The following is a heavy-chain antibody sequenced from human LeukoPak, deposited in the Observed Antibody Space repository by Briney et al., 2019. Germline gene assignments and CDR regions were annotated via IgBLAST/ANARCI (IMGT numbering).Heavy chain of an antibody. CDR3: ARTGGGGSYFISGYYYYYMDV. J-gene: IGHJ6*03. D-gene: IGHD1-26*01. V-gene: IGHV4-38-2*02. Sequence: SETLSLTCTVSGYSISSGYYWGWIRQPPGKGLEWVGSIYHSGSTYYNPSLKSRVTISVDTSKNQFSLKLSSVTAADTAVYYCARTGGGGSYFISGYYYYYMDVWGKGTTVTVSS. CDR2: IYHSGST. CDR1: GYSISSGYY.